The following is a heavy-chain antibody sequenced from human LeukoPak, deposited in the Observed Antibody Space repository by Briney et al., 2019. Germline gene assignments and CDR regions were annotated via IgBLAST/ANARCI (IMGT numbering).Heavy chain of an antibody. D-gene: IGHD4-17*01. CDR1: GFTFSSYS. CDR2: IWYDGSNK. V-gene: IGHV3-33*01. CDR3: ARDLRTVTYYFDY. J-gene: IGHJ4*02. Sequence: GGSLRLSCAASGFTFSSYSMHWVRQAPGKGLEWVAVIWYDGSNKYYADSVKGRFTISRDNSKNTLYLQMNSLRAEDTAVYYCARDLRTVTYYFDYWGQGTLVTVSS.